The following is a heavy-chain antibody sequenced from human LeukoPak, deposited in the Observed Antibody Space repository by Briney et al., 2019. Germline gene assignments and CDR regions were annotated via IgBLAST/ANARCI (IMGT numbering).Heavy chain of an antibody. CDR3: ARAHPPGYCSGGSCNLYGMDV. J-gene: IGHJ6*02. Sequence: GGSLRLSCAASGFTFSSYSMNWVRQAPGKGLEWVSSISSNSSYIYYADSVKGRFTISRGNAKNSLYLQMNTLRAEDTAVYYYARAHPPGYCSGGSCNLYGMDVWGQGTTVTVSS. CDR1: GFTFSSYS. V-gene: IGHV3-21*01. D-gene: IGHD2-15*01. CDR2: ISSNSSYI.